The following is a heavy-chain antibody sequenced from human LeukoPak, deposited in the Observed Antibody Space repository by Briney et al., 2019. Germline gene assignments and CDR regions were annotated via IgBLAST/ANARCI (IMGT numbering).Heavy chain of an antibody. CDR3: ARSSIAAAGTQYFQH. D-gene: IGHD6-13*01. V-gene: IGHV5-51*01. CDR2: IYPGDSDT. J-gene: IGHJ1*01. CDR1: GYSFTSYW. Sequence: GESLKISCKGSGYSFTSYWIGWVRQMPGKGLEWMGIIYPGDSDTRYSPSLQGQVTISADKSISTAYLQWSSLKASDTAMYYCARSSIAAAGTQYFQHWGQGTLVTVSS.